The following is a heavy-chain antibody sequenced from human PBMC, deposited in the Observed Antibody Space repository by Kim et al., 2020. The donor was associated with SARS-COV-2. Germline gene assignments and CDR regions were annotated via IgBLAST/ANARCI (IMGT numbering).Heavy chain of an antibody. Sequence: SETLSLTCTVSGGSISSGSYYWSWIRQPAGKGLEWIGRIYTSGSTNYNPSLKSRVTISVDTSKNQFSLKLSSVTAADTAVYYCARTTMVRQRGWFDPWGQGTLVTVSS. CDR2: IYTSGST. J-gene: IGHJ5*02. D-gene: IGHD3-10*01. CDR3: ARTTMVRQRGWFDP. V-gene: IGHV4-61*02. CDR1: GGSISSGSYY.